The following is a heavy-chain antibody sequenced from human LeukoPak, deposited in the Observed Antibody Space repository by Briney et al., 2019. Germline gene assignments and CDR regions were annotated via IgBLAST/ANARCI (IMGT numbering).Heavy chain of an antibody. D-gene: IGHD1-1*01. V-gene: IGHV4-39*01. CDR1: GGSISSESSEGYY. J-gene: IGHJ5*02. CDR2: IHYSGST. CDR3: ARQSGTSKRTAT. Sequence: SETQSLTCTVSGGSISSESSEGYYWGWIRQPPGKGLEWIGNIHYSGSTYYNPSLKSRVTISVDTSKNQCSLKLNSVTATDTAVYYCARQSGTSKRTATWGQGTLVTVPS.